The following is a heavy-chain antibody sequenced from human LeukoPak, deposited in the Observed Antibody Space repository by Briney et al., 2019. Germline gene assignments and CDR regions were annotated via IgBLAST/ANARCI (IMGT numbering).Heavy chain of an antibody. Sequence: QPGGSLRLSCAASGFTYSSYWMSWVRQAPGKGLEWVSSLKQDGSEKYYVDSAKGRFTISRDNAKNSLYLHMNSLRAEDTAVYYCARDRVEIVPAVIDFWGQGILVTVSS. D-gene: IGHD2-2*01. CDR2: LKQDGSEK. CDR1: GFTYSSYW. J-gene: IGHJ4*02. CDR3: ARDRVEIVPAVIDF. V-gene: IGHV3-7*01.